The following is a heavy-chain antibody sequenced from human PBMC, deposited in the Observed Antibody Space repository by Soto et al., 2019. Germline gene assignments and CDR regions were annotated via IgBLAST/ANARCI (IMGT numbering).Heavy chain of an antibody. J-gene: IGHJ6*03. CDR3: ARVRYIVVVPAAIDYMDV. CDR1: GFTFSSYS. V-gene: IGHV3-48*01. Sequence: GGSLRLSCAASGFTFSSYSMNWVRQAPGKGLEWVSYISSSSSTIYYADSVKGRFTISRNNAKNSLYLKMNSLRAEDTAVYYCARVRYIVVVPAAIDYMDVWGKGTPVTVSS. CDR2: ISSSSSTI. D-gene: IGHD2-2*01.